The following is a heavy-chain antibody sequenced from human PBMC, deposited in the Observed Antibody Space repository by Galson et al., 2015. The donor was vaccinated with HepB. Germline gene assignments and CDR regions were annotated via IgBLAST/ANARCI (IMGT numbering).Heavy chain of an antibody. D-gene: IGHD2-8*01. CDR3: VRVRPPNGPFDI. Sequence: SLRLSCAASGFTFSSYAMHWVRQAPGKGLEYVSAISSNGGSTYYADSVKGRFTISRDNSKNTLYLQMSSLRAEDTAVYYCVRVRPPNGPFDIWGQGTMVTVSS. V-gene: IGHV3-64D*06. CDR1: GFTFSSYA. J-gene: IGHJ3*02. CDR2: ISSNGGST.